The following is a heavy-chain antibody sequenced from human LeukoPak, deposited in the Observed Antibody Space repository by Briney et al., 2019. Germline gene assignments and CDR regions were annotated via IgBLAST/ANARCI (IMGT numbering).Heavy chain of an antibody. V-gene: IGHV3-23*01. CDR1: GFTFGTYA. CDR2: ITGSGGST. CDR3: AKTSSHRIRAFFDL. J-gene: IGHJ2*01. D-gene: IGHD2-15*01. Sequence: GGSLRLSCAASGFTFGTYAMSWVRQAPGKGLQWVSAITGSGGSTYYADSVKGRFTISRDNSNDTVYLQMNTLRAEDTALYYCAKTSSHRIRAFFDLWGRGTLVTVSS.